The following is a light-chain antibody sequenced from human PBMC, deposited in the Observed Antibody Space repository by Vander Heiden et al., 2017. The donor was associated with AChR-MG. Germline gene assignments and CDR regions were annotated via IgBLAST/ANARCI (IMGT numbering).Light chain of an antibody. Sequence: QLVLTQSPSASASLGASAMLTCTLSSGPSSYAIAWHQEQPEKGPRYLMKLNSDGSHTKGDGIPDRFSGSSSGAERYLTISSLQSEDEADYYCQTWGTGIHWVFGGGTKLTVL. CDR2: LNSDGSH. J-gene: IGLJ3*02. CDR3: QTWGTGIHWV. V-gene: IGLV4-69*01. CDR1: SGPSSYA.